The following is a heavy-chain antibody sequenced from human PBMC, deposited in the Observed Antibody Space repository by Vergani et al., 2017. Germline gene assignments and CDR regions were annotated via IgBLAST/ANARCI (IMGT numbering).Heavy chain of an antibody. CDR2: IYPGDSDT. J-gene: IGHJ6*02. Sequence: EVPLVPSGAAVKTPGESLRISCKGSGYSFTSYWIGWVRQMPGKGLEWMGIIYPGDSDTRYSPSFQGQVTISADKSISTAYLQWSSLKASDTAMYYCARHVPYRYCSSTSCYGYGMDVWGQGTTVTVSS. V-gene: IGHV5-51*01. CDR3: ARHVPYRYCSSTSCYGYGMDV. D-gene: IGHD2-2*01. CDR1: GYSFTSYW.